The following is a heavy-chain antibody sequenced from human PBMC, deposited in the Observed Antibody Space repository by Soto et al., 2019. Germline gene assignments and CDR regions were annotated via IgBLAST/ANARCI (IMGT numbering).Heavy chain of an antibody. J-gene: IGHJ6*02. CDR3: ARGRCSSGLFCYYGMDV. V-gene: IGHV4-30-4*01. CDR2: IYYSGST. CDR1: GGSISSGDYY. D-gene: IGHD6-19*01. Sequence: PSETLSLTCTVSGGSISSGDYYWSWIRQPPGKGLEWIGYIYYSGSTYYNPSLKSRVTIPVDTSKNQFSLKLSSVTAADTAVYYCARGRCSSGLFCYYGMDVWGQGTTVTVSS.